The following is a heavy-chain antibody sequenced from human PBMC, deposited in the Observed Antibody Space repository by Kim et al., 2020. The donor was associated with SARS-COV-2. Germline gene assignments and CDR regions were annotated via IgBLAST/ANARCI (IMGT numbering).Heavy chain of an antibody. CDR1: GYTFTGYY. Sequence: ASVKVSCKASGYTFTGYYMHWVRQAPGQGLEWMGWINPNSGGTNYAQKFQGWVTMTRDTSISTAYMEPSRLRSDDTAVYYCARASRSRTMITFGGVIAPSFDYWGQGTLVTVSS. V-gene: IGHV1-2*04. CDR3: ARASRSRTMITFGGVIAPSFDY. CDR2: INPNSGGT. D-gene: IGHD3-16*02. J-gene: IGHJ4*02.